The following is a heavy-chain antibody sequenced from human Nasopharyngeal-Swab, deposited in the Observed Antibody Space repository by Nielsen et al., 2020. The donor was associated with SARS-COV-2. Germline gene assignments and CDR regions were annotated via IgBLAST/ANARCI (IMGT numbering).Heavy chain of an antibody. V-gene: IGHV3-30*18. CDR3: AKEAGYYDISTGYYLSLGYGMDV. D-gene: IGHD3-9*01. J-gene: IGHJ6*02. CDR2: ISYDGSNK. Sequence: GESLKISCAASGFTFSSYGMRWVRQAPGKGLEWVAVISYDGSNKYYADSVKGRFTISRDNSKNTLYLQMNSLRAEDTAVYYCAKEAGYYDISTGYYLSLGYGMDVWGQGTTVTVSS. CDR1: GFTFSSYG.